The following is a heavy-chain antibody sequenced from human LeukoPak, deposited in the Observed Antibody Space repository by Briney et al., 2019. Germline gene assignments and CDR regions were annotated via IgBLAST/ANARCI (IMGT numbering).Heavy chain of an antibody. Sequence: APVKVSCKTSGYTFTAYYIHWLRQAPGQRPEWMAWINPNSGGSYFAHKFQGRITLTRDTSISTAYMELNRLISDGTAVYYCATRPAYSSSFDYWGQGSLVTVSS. CDR1: GYTFTAYY. D-gene: IGHD6-6*01. J-gene: IGHJ4*02. CDR3: ATRPAYSSSFDY. CDR2: INPNSGGS. V-gene: IGHV1-2*02.